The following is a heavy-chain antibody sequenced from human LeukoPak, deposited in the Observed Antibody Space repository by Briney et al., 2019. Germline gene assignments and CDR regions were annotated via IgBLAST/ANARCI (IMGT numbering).Heavy chain of an antibody. CDR1: GGSISRYY. CDR2: IYYSGST. V-gene: IGHV4-59*08. CDR3: ASLAAGGTAY. J-gene: IGHJ4*02. D-gene: IGHD6-13*01. Sequence: SETLSLTCTVSGGSISRYYWSSIRQPPGKGLEWIGYIYYSGSTNYNPSLKSRVTISLDTSKNQFSLKLSSVTAADTAVYYCASLAAGGTAYWGQGTLVTVSS.